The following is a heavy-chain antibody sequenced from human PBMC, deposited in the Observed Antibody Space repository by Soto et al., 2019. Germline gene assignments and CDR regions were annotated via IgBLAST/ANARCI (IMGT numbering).Heavy chain of an antibody. J-gene: IGHJ6*02. Sequence: PGGSLRLSCAASGFTISTYAMTWVRQAPGKGLEWVSYISSSGSNIYYADSVKGRFTISRDNAKNSLYLQMNSLRAEDTAVYYCARVSGYYYYYYGMDVWGQGTTVTVSS. CDR2: ISSSGSNI. CDR3: ARVSGYYYYYYGMDV. V-gene: IGHV3-48*03. D-gene: IGHD3-3*01. CDR1: GFTISTYA.